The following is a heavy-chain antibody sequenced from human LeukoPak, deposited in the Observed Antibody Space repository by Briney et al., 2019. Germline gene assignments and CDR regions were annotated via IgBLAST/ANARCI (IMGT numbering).Heavy chain of an antibody. J-gene: IGHJ3*02. Sequence: GGSLRLSCAASGFTVSSNYMSWVRQAPGKGLEWVAVIWYDGSNKYYADSVKGRFTISRDNSKNTLYLQMNSLRAEDTAVYYCARWYSSSFGAFDIWGQGTMVTVSS. V-gene: IGHV3-33*08. CDR1: GFTVSSNY. D-gene: IGHD6-6*01. CDR2: IWYDGSNK. CDR3: ARWYSSSFGAFDI.